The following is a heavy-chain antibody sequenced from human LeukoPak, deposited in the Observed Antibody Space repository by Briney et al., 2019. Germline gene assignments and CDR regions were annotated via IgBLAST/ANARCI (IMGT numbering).Heavy chain of an antibody. CDR2: INPNSGGT. D-gene: IGHD3-22*01. Sequence: ASVKVSCKASGYTFTGYYMHWVRQAPGQGLEWMGWINPNSGGTNYAQKFQGRVTMTRDTSISTAYMELSRLRSDDTAVYYCARSFRYDSSGYSHWFDPWGQGTLVTVSS. CDR3: ARSFRYDSSGYSHWFDP. V-gene: IGHV1-2*02. J-gene: IGHJ5*02. CDR1: GYTFTGYY.